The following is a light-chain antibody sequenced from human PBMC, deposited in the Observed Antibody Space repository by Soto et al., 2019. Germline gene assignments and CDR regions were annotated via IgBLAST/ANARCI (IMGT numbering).Light chain of an antibody. CDR1: QSISIY. CDR2: TAS. Sequence: DIQMTQSPSSLSASVGDRVTITCRASQSISIYLNWYQQKPGKAPKLLIYTASSLQSGVPSRFSGGGSGTDFTLTITSLQPEDFATYYCQQSFSTPSTFGQGTKVEIK. CDR3: QQSFSTPST. V-gene: IGKV1-39*01. J-gene: IGKJ2*02.